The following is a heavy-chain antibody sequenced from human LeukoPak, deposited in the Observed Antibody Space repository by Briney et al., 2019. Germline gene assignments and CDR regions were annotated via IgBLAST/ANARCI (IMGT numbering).Heavy chain of an antibody. D-gene: IGHD3-22*01. CDR2: INPNSGGT. CDR3: ARAYEISGCPPDY. CDR1: GYTFTGYY. J-gene: IGHJ4*02. Sequence: GASVKVSCKTSGYTFTGYYMHWVRQAPGQGLEWMGWINPNSGGTNYAQKFQGRVTMTRDTSISTAYMELSWLRSDDTAVYYCARAYEISGCPPDYWGQGTLVTVSS. V-gene: IGHV1-2*02.